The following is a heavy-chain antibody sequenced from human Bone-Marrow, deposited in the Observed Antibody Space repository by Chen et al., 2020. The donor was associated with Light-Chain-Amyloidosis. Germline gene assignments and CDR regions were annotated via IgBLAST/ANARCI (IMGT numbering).Heavy chain of an antibody. Sequence: EAQLVESGGGLVQPGGSLRLSCAASGFSLRSYWMHWVRQVPGKGLVWVSRINVGGGLTNYAGSVKGRVTISKDNAKNTLYLQMNYLSAEDTAVYYCAREKITGPRQSDALDIWGQGTMVTVSS. CDR3: AREKITGPRQSDALDI. D-gene: IGHD1-20*01. J-gene: IGHJ3*02. V-gene: IGHV3-74*01. CDR2: INVGGGLT. CDR1: GFSLRSYW.